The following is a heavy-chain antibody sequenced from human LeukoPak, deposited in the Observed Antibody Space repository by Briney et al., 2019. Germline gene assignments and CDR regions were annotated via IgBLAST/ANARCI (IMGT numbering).Heavy chain of an antibody. Sequence: PGGSLRLSCAASGFTFSVYSMNWVRQAPGKGLEWVSYITSDEKLLFYGDSVKGRFTISRDNAKHSPYLQMNSLNTEDTAIYYCVRGKQWGFDNWGQGTLVTVSS. CDR3: VRGKQWGFDN. D-gene: IGHD1-26*01. CDR1: GFTFSVYS. V-gene: IGHV3-48*01. J-gene: IGHJ4*02. CDR2: ITSDEKLL.